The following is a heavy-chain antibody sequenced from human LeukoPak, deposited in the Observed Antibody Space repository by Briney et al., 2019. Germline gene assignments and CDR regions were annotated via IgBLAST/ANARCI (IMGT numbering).Heavy chain of an antibody. Sequence: GGSLRLSCVASGFTFSSYAMYWVRQAPGKGLEWVSGISASGSDTYYADSVKGRFTISKDGATSTLYLQMNYLRAEDTALYYCARDLSYWGQGTLVTVSS. J-gene: IGHJ4*02. CDR1: GFTFSSYA. D-gene: IGHD2/OR15-2a*01. CDR3: ARDLSY. CDR2: ISASGSDT. V-gene: IGHV3-23*01.